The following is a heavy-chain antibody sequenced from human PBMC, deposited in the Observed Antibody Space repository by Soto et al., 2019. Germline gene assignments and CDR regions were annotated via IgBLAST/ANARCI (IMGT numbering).Heavy chain of an antibody. CDR1: GFTFSSYG. V-gene: IGHV3-33*01. D-gene: IGHD3-22*01. CDR2: IWYDGSNK. Sequence: QVQLVESGGGVVQPGRSLRLSCAASGFTFSSYGMHWVRQAPGKGLEWVAVIWYDGSNKYYADSVKGRFTISRDNSKNTLYLQMNSLRAEDTAVYYCARDQRNYYASSGYYPHDAFDIWGQGTMVTVSS. J-gene: IGHJ3*02. CDR3: ARDQRNYYASSGYYPHDAFDI.